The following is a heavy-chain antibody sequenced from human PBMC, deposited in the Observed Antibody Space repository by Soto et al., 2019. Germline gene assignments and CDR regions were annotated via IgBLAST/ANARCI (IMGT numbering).Heavy chain of an antibody. CDR1: GYTFTGYY. D-gene: IGHD4-4*01. J-gene: IGHJ6*02. V-gene: IGHV1-2*04. CDR2: INPNSGGT. Sequence: QVQLVQSGAEVKKPGASVKVSCKASGYTFTGYYMHWVRQAPGQGLEWMGWINPNSGGTNYAQKLQGWVTMTRDTSISTAYMELSRLRSDDTAVYYYARGHSNPAGMDVWGQGTTVTVSS. CDR3: ARGHSNPAGMDV.